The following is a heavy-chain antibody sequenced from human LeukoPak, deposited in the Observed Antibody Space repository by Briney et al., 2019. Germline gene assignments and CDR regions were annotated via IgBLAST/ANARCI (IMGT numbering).Heavy chain of an antibody. Sequence: GGSLRLSCAASGFTLSSYYMTWVRQAPGKGLEWVANIKEDGSEKYYVDSAKGRFTISRDNTKNSMFLQMNSLRAEDTAVYYCAKGDYYYDSSGYAPVEYWGQGTLVTVSS. CDR1: GFTLSSYY. J-gene: IGHJ4*02. CDR2: IKEDGSEK. D-gene: IGHD3-22*01. V-gene: IGHV3-7*02. CDR3: AKGDYYYDSSGYAPVEY.